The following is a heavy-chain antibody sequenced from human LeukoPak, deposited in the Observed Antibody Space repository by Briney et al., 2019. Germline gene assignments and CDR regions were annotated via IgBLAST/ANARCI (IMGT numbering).Heavy chain of an antibody. Sequence: ASVKVSCKASGYTFTSYDINWVRQATGQGLEWMGWMNPNSGNTGYAQKFQGRVTMTGNTSISTAYMELSSLRSEDTAVYYCAIGAYRFEPTKNSSGWSDYSNYYYYGMDVWGQGTTVTVSS. J-gene: IGHJ6*02. CDR3: AIGAYRFEPTKNSSGWSDYSNYYYYGMDV. V-gene: IGHV1-8*01. CDR1: GYTFTSYD. D-gene: IGHD6-19*01. CDR2: MNPNSGNT.